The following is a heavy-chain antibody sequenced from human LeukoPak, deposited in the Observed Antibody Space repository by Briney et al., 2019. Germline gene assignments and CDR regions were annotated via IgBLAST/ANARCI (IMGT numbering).Heavy chain of an antibody. D-gene: IGHD5-18*01. CDR1: GYRFTSYW. Sequence: GESLKISCKGSGYRFTSYWIGWVRQMPGKGLEWMGIIYPSDSDTRYSPSFQGQVSISADKSISAAYLQWSSLKASDTAMYYCARPVGDTAMVGAFDPWGQGTLVTVSS. V-gene: IGHV5-51*01. J-gene: IGHJ5*02. CDR3: ARPVGDTAMVGAFDP. CDR2: IYPSDSDT.